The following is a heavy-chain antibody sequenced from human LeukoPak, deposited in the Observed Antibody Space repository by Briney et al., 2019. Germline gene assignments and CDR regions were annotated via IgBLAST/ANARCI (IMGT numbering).Heavy chain of an antibody. CDR3: ARAFKSGYSSGWQDTIDY. V-gene: IGHV1-2*02. Sequence: ASVKVSCKASGYTLTGYYMHWVRQAPGQGLEWMGWINPNSGGTNYAQKFQGRVTMTRDTSISTAYMELSRLRSDDTAVYYCARAFKSGYSSGWQDTIDYWGQGTLVTVSS. J-gene: IGHJ4*02. CDR2: INPNSGGT. CDR1: GYTLTGYY. D-gene: IGHD6-19*01.